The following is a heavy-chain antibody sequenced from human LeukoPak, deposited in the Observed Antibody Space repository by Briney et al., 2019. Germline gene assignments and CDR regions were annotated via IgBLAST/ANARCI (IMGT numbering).Heavy chain of an antibody. V-gene: IGHV4-59*08. CDR1: GGSISSYY. CDR3: ARLLSFAAVDAFDI. D-gene: IGHD2/OR15-2a*01. J-gene: IGHJ3*02. CDR2: IYYSGST. Sequence: SETLSLTCTVSGGSISSYYWSWIRQPPGKGLEWIGYIYYSGSTNYNPSLKSLVTISVDTSKNQFSLKLSSVTAADTAVYYCARLLSFAAVDAFDIWGQGTMVTVSS.